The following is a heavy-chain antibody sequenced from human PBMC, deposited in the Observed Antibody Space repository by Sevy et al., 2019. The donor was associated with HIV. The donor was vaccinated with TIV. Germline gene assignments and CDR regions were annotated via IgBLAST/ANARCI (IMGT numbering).Heavy chain of an antibody. Sequence: GGSLRLSCVASGFTFGSYGMLWVRQAPGKGLEWVADIWFDGSNIHYADSVRGRVTISRDNSKNTLSLHMSSLRVEDTAVYYCARERTYLFDYCGQGTLVTVSS. CDR2: IWFDGSNI. CDR3: ARERTYLFDY. V-gene: IGHV3-33*01. CDR1: GFTFGSYG. J-gene: IGHJ4*02.